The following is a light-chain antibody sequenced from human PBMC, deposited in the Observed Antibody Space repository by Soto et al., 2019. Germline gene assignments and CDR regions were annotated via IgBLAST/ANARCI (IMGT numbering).Light chain of an antibody. J-gene: IGLJ1*01. CDR2: EVN. CDR1: SSDVGGYKY. CDR3: CSYAGRPYV. Sequence: QSALTQPRSVSGSPGQSVTISCTGTSSDVGGYKYVSWYQQYPGKAPKLMIYEVNKRPSRVPDRFSGSKSGNTASLTITGVQAEDEDDYYCCSYAGRPYVFGTGTKLTVL. V-gene: IGLV2-11*01.